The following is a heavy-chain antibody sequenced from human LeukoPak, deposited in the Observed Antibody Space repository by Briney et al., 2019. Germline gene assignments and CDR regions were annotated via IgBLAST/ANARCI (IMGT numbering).Heavy chain of an antibody. CDR1: GGSISSGSYY. CDR2: IYYSGSA. CDR3: ARLQRVGPFDY. Sequence: PSETLSLTCTVSGGSISSGSYYWGWIRQPPGKGLEWIGSIYYSGSAYYNPSLKSRVTIFVDTSRNQVSLKLSSVTAADTAVYYCARLQRVGPFDYWGQGTLVTVSS. D-gene: IGHD1-26*01. J-gene: IGHJ4*02. V-gene: IGHV4-39*01.